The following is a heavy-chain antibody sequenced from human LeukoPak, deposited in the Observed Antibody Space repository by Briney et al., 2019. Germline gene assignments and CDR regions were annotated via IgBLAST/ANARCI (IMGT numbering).Heavy chain of an antibody. CDR2: ISGSTGDT. CDR3: ARGGYSSGWAFDY. J-gene: IGHJ4*02. D-gene: IGHD6-19*01. Sequence: GGSLRLSCAASGFTFSSYAMSWVRQAPGKGLEWVSTISGSTGDTFYADSVKGRFTISRDNSKNTLYLQMTSLRAEDTAVYYCARGGYSSGWAFDYWGQGTLVTVSS. V-gene: IGHV3-23*01. CDR1: GFTFSSYA.